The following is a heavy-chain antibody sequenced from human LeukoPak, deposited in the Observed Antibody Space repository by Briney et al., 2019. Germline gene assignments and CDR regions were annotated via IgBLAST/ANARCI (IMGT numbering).Heavy chain of an antibody. CDR2: VYISGDT. J-gene: IGHJ4*02. CDR3: ARLIAEVGGGTNYFDT. Sequence: SETLSLTCTVSGGSVTTARWYWSWIRQPAGKGLEWIGRVYISGDTKYNPSLKSRVIMSLDASKNQFSLRLTSVTAADTAVYYCARLIAEVGGGTNYFDTWGQGTLVTVSS. D-gene: IGHD2-21*01. V-gene: IGHV4-61*02. CDR1: GGSVTTARWY.